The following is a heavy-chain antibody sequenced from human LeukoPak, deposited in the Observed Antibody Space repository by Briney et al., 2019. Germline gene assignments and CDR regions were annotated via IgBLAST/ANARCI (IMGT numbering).Heavy chain of an antibody. CDR2: IHTSGTP. CDR3: ARGDLYDGGGRNWFDP. J-gene: IGHJ5*02. D-gene: IGHD3-16*01. CDR1: GDSMRSFY. V-gene: IGHV4-4*07. Sequence: KPSETLSLTCTVSGDSMRSFYWSFIRQPAGKGLEWIGRIHTSGTPWYNASLKSRVAMSVDTSKNQFSLRLTSVTAADTAVYYCARGDLYDGGGRNWFDPWGQGTLVTVSS.